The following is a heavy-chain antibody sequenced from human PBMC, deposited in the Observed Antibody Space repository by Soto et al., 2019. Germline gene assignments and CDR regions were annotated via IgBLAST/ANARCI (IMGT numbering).Heavy chain of an antibody. J-gene: IGHJ4*02. V-gene: IGHV4-39*01. CDR1: DGSISSRSDY. CDR3: ASHRTTSRGYFFDY. Sequence: QLQLQESGPGLVKPSETLSLTCTVSDGSISSRSDYWGWIRQPPGKGLEWIGSIYYSGVTYYNPSLGSRITISVDTSKDQFSLKLTSVTAADTAVYYCASHRTTSRGYFFDYWGRGTLVTVSP. D-gene: IGHD6-13*01. CDR2: IYYSGVT.